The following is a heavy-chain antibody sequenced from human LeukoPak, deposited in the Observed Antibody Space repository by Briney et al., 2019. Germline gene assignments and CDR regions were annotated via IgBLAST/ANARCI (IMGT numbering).Heavy chain of an antibody. CDR1: GYTFTSYG. V-gene: IGHV1-18*01. Sequence: ASVKVSCKASGYTFTSYGISWVRQAPGQGLEWMGWISAYNGNTNYAQKLQGRVTMTTDTSTSTAYMELGSLRSDDTAVYYCAREGITYYDFWSGYYNQYYFDYWGQGTLVTVSS. CDR2: ISAYNGNT. D-gene: IGHD3-3*01. J-gene: IGHJ4*02. CDR3: AREGITYYDFWSGYYNQYYFDY.